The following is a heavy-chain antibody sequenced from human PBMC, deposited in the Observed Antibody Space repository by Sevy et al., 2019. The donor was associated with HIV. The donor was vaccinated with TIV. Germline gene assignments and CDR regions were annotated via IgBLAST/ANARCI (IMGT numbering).Heavy chain of an antibody. CDR3: AKGGYYDSSGYYHLGYYYGMDV. J-gene: IGHJ6*02. Sequence: GGSLRLSCAASGFTFSSYGMHWVRQAPGKGLEWVAVISYDGSNKYYADSVKGRFTISRDNSKNTLYLQMNSRRAEDTAGYYCAKGGYYDSSGYYHLGYYYGMDVWGQGTTVTVSS. D-gene: IGHD3-22*01. V-gene: IGHV3-30*18. CDR1: GFTFSSYG. CDR2: ISYDGSNK.